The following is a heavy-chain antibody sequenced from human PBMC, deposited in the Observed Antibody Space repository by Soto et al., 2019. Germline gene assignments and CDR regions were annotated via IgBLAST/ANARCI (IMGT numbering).Heavy chain of an antibody. CDR3: TSASSLDFDF. Sequence: GGSLRLSCTTSGFTFGDYALSWARQAPGKGLEWVGFIRRNAYGGTTDYAASVKGRFTISRDDSKSIAYLQMNSLRTEDTALYYCTSASSLDFDFWGQGTLVTVSS. J-gene: IGHJ4*02. CDR1: GFTFGDYA. CDR2: IRRNAYGGTT. V-gene: IGHV3-49*04. D-gene: IGHD3-16*01.